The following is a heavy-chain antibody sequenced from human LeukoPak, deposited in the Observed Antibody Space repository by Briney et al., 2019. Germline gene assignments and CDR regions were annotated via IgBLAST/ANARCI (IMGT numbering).Heavy chain of an antibody. V-gene: IGHV4-39*01. D-gene: IGHD6-13*01. CDR1: GGSISSSRYY. Sequence: KPSETLSLTCTVSGGSISSSRYYWGWICQPPGKGLEWIGSIYYSGSTYYNPSLNSRVTVSVDTSKNQFSLRLSSVTAADTALYYGTAGPWYFDYWGQGTLVTVSS. CDR3: TAGPWYFDY. CDR2: IYYSGST. J-gene: IGHJ4*02.